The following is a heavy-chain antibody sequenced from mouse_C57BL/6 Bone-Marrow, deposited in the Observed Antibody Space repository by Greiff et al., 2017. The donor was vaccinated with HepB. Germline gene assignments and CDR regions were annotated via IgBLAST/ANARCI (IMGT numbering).Heavy chain of an antibody. J-gene: IGHJ3*01. CDR3: ARDRLKRFAY. Sequence: EVKVEESGPGLVKPSQSLSLTCSVTGYSITSGYYWNWLRQFPGNKLEWMGYISYDGSNNYNPSLKNRISITRDTSKNQFFLKLNSVTTEDTATYYCARDRLKRFAYWGQGTLVTVSA. CDR1: GYSITSGYY. V-gene: IGHV3-6*01. CDR2: ISYDGSN.